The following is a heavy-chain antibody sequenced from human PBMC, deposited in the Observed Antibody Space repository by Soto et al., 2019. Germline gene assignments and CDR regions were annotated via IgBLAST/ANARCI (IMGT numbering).Heavy chain of an antibody. CDR1: GGSISSYY. CDR2: IYYSGST. D-gene: IGHD4-4*01. V-gene: IGHV4-59*01. Sequence: SETLSLTCTVSGGSISSYYWSWIRQPPGKGLEWIGYIYYSGSTNYNPSLKSRVTISVDTSKNQFSLKLSSVTAADTAVYYCARGMTTVTTTDYYYYYIDVWGKGTTVTVSS. J-gene: IGHJ6*03. CDR3: ARGMTTVTTTDYYYYYIDV.